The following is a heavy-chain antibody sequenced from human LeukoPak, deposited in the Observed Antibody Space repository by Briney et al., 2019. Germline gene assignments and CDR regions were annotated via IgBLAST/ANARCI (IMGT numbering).Heavy chain of an antibody. D-gene: IGHD2-15*01. V-gene: IGHV1-69*04. CDR1: GGTFSSYT. J-gene: IGHJ5*02. CDR3: ARDANCSGGSCYDRWFDP. Sequence: SVKVSCNASGGTFSSYTISWVRQAPGQGLEWMGRIIPILGIANYAQKFQGRVTITADKSTSTAYMELSSLRSEDTAVYYCARDANCSGGSCYDRWFDPWGQGTLVTVSS. CDR2: IIPILGIA.